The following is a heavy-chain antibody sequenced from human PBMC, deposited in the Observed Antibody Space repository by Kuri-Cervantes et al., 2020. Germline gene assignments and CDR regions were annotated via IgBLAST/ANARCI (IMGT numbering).Heavy chain of an antibody. CDR1: GYTFTSYD. CDR3: ARVHCSGGSCYSSHYGMDV. J-gene: IGHJ6*02. Sequence: ASVKVSCKASGYTFTSYDINWVRQATGQGLEWMGWMNPNSGNTGYAQKFQGRVTMTRNTSISTAYMELSSLRSEDTAMYYCARVHCSGGSCYSSHYGMDVWGQGTTVTVSS. CDR2: MNPNSGNT. D-gene: IGHD2-15*01. V-gene: IGHV1-8*01.